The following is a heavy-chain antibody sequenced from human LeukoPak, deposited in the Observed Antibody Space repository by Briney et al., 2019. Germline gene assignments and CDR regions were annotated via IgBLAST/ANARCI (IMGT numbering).Heavy chain of an antibody. Sequence: GGSLRLSCAASGFTFDDYAMHWVRQAPGKGLEWVSGISWNSGSIGYADSVKGRFTISRDNAKNSLYLQMNSLRAEDTALYYCAKGVRITMVRGAFDIWGQGTLVTVSS. J-gene: IGHJ3*02. CDR3: AKGVRITMVRGAFDI. CDR2: ISWNSGSI. CDR1: GFTFDDYA. D-gene: IGHD3-10*01. V-gene: IGHV3-9*01.